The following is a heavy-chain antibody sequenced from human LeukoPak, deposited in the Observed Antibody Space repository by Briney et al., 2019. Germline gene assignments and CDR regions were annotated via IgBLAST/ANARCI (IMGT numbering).Heavy chain of an antibody. CDR3: ARVKPGYCSGGTCYFDS. CDR1: GGSISSYY. CDR2: IYYSGST. V-gene: IGHV4-59*01. D-gene: IGHD2-15*01. Sequence: PSETLSLTCTVSGGSISSYYWSWIRQPPGKGLEWIGYIYYSGSTNYNPSLKSRVTISVDTSKNQFSLKLSSVTAADTAVYYCARVKPGYCSGGTCYFDSWDQGTLVTVSS. J-gene: IGHJ4*02.